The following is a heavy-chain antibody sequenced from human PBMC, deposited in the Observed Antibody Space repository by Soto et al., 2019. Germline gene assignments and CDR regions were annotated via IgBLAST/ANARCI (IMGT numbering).Heavy chain of an antibody. J-gene: IGHJ4*02. V-gene: IGHV4-59*01. CDR1: GASMTNYY. Sequence: SETLSLTCTVAGASMTNYYWHWIRQPPGKRLEWIGYIYYSGSTNYNPSLKSRVTISVDTSTNQFSMKLSSVTAADTALYYGARGGYRYGFEFDSLGPVSLVTFSS. CDR2: IYYSGST. D-gene: IGHD6-13*01. CDR3: ARGGYRYGFEFDS.